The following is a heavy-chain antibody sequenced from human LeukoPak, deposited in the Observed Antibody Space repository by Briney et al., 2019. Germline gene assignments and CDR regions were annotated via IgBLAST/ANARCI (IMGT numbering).Heavy chain of an antibody. J-gene: IGHJ4*02. Sequence: SETLSLTCTVSGGSISSSSYYWGWIRQPPGKGLEWIGSIYYSGSTYYNPSLKSRVTISVDTSKNQFSLKLTSVTAADSAVYFCARDGRLGTAMVYRVFDYWGQGTLVTVSS. CDR2: IYYSGST. D-gene: IGHD5-18*01. V-gene: IGHV4-39*07. CDR3: ARDGRLGTAMVYRVFDY. CDR1: GGSISSSSYY.